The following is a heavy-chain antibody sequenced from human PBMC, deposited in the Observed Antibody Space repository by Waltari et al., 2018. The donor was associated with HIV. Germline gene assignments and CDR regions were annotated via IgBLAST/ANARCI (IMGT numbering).Heavy chain of an antibody. CDR1: RYK. Sequence: RYKINWVRQAAGQGLEWMGWMDPSIANRGQHTKCAGVTRIQTCALPVSKCTLYLRMTCLDADDTSLYCCARRNFTYFGFNWFDPWGQGTLVTVSS. CDR3: YCCARRNFTYFGFNWFDP. J-gene: IGHJ5*02. D-gene: IGHD4-4*01. V-gene: IGHV1-8*01. CDR2: MDPSIANR.